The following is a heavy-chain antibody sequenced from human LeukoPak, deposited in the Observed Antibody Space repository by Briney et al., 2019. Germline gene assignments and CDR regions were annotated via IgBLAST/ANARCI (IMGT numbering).Heavy chain of an antibody. CDR1: GGTFSSYA. J-gene: IGHJ4*02. V-gene: IGHV1-69*05. CDR3: ARDSVPYYYDSSGYYYFDY. Sequence: SVKVSCKASGGTFSSYAISWVRQAPGQGLEWMGGIIPIFGTANYARKFQGRVTITTDESTSAAYMELSSLRSEDTAVYYCARDSVPYYYDSSGYYYFDYWGQGTLVTVSS. D-gene: IGHD3-22*01. CDR2: IIPIFGTA.